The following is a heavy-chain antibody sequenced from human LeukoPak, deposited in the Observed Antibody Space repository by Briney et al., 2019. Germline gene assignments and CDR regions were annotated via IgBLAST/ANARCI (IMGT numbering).Heavy chain of an antibody. D-gene: IGHD6-13*01. CDR3: ASPNIAAAGTYYYYYYGMDV. CDR1: GFTLSSYS. V-gene: IGHV3-48*04. Sequence: PGGSLRLSCAASGFTLSSYSMNWVRQAPGKGLEWVSYISSSGSTIYYADSVKGRFTISRDNAKNSLYLQMNSLRAEDTAVYYCASPNIAAAGTYYYYYYGMDVWGQGTTVTVSS. J-gene: IGHJ6*02. CDR2: ISSSGSTI.